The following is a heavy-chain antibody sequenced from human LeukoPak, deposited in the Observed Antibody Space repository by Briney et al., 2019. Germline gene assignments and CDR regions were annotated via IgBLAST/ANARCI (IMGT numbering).Heavy chain of an antibody. D-gene: IGHD6-13*01. CDR1: RGSFSAYY. CDR3: ARLGAAAGEFDY. J-gene: IGHJ4*02. Sequence: SETLSLTCAVYRGSFSAYYWTWIRQSPGKGLDWIGEIHHSGSINYNPSLKSRVTISLDTSKNHFSLKLSSVTAADTAVYYCARLGAAAGEFDYWGQGTLVTVSS. V-gene: IGHV4-34*01. CDR2: IHHSGSI.